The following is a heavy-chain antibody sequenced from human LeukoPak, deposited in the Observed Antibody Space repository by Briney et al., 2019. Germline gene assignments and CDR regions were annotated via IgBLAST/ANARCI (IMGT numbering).Heavy chain of an antibody. Sequence: GGSLRLSCAASGFAFSNHAMSWVRQAPGKGLEWVSGISGDGGRTWYADSVKGRFTISRGNSKNTLYLQMSSLRDEDTAVYYCAKLYSSGWLGLSSWGQGTLVTVSS. CDR3: AKLYSSGWLGLSS. J-gene: IGHJ5*02. D-gene: IGHD6-19*01. V-gene: IGHV3-23*01. CDR2: ISGDGGRT. CDR1: GFAFSNHA.